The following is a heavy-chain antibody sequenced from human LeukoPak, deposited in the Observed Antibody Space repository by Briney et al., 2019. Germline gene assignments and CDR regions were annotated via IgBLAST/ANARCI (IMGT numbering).Heavy chain of an antibody. CDR2: IYSGGST. Sequence: GGSLRLSCAASGFTVSSNYMSWVRQAPGKGLEWVTVIYSGGSTYYADSVKGRFTISRDNSKNTLYLQMNSLRAEDTAVYYCAREKTGAGLDYWGQGTLVTVSS. CDR1: GFTVSSNY. V-gene: IGHV3-66*02. J-gene: IGHJ4*02. CDR3: AREKTGAGLDY.